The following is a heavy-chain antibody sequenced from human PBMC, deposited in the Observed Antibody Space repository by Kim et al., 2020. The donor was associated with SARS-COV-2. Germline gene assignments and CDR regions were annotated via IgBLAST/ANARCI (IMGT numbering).Heavy chain of an antibody. CDR2: NN. Sequence: NNNFTQKIQGRVTITRDTVASTAYMETTSLRSEDTAIYYCARGSGWAFDYWGQGTLVTVAS. CDR3: ARGSGWAFDY. D-gene: IGHD6-19*01. V-gene: IGHV1-3*01. J-gene: IGHJ4*02.